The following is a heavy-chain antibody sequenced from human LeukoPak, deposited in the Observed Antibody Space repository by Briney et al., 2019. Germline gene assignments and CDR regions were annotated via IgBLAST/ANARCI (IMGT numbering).Heavy chain of an antibody. V-gene: IGHV4-4*08. J-gene: IGHJ5*02. CDR2: VQSTGTS. D-gene: IGHD5-18*01. CDR1: GDSLSTYH. CDR3: VRDRRHSYGTDFDP. Sequence: SETLSLTCTVSGDSLSTYHWGWIRQPPGKVLEWIGYVQSTGTSNFNPSLKSRVTISLYTSKSQFCLRLTSVTAADTAVYYRVRDRRHSYGTDFDPWGEGTLVTVSS.